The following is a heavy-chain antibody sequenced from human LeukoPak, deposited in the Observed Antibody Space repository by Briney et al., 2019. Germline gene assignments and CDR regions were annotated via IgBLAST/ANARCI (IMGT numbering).Heavy chain of an antibody. D-gene: IGHD3-10*01. J-gene: IGHJ6*04. CDR3: ARDAMVRGVPLHYYGMDV. V-gene: IGHV4-31*03. CDR1: GGSISSGGYY. Sequence: SETLSLTCTVSGGSISSGGYYWSWIRQHPGKGLEWIGYIYYSGSTYYNPSLKSRVTISVDTSKNQFSLKLSSVTAADTAVYYCARDAMVRGVPLHYYGMDVWGKGTTVTVSS. CDR2: IYYSGST.